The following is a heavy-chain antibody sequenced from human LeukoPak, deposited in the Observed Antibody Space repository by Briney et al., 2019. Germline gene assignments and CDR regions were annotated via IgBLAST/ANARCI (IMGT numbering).Heavy chain of an antibody. Sequence: GGSLRLSCAASGFTFSSYGMHWVRQAPGKGLEWVAVISYDGSNKYYADSVRGRFTISRDDAKNSLYLQMNSLRAEDTGIYYCSRETTSGYWGQGTLVTVSS. CDR3: SRETTSGY. CDR2: ISYDGSNK. D-gene: IGHD1-1*01. J-gene: IGHJ4*02. V-gene: IGHV3-30*03. CDR1: GFTFSSYG.